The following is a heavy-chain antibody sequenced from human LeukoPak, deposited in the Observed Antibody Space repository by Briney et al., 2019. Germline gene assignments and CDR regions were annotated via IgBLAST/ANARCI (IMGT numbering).Heavy chain of an antibody. J-gene: IGHJ4*02. CDR1: GFAFSNYG. D-gene: IGHD7-27*01. V-gene: IGHV3-23*01. CDR2: ITGSGGTT. CDR3: AKDGNWARFEN. Sequence: GGSLRLSCVDSGFAFSNYGINWVPQAPGKGLEWVSGITGSGGTTYYADSVKGRFTISRDNSKNTLYLQMNSPRAEDTAAYYCAKDGNWARFENWGQGTLVTVSS.